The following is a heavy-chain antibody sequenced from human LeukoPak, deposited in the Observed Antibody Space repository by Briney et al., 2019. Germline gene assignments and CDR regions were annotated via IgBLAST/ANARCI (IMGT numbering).Heavy chain of an antibody. Sequence: GGSLRLSCAASGFTFSSYAMSWVRQAPGKGLEWVSSISGSGGDTYYVASVKGRFTISRDNSKNTLYLQMNSLRAEDTAVYYCAALSGVGVKIGFDHWGQGAL. CDR1: GFTFSSYA. CDR3: AALSGVGVKIGFDH. CDR2: ISGSGGDT. V-gene: IGHV3-23*01. J-gene: IGHJ4*03. D-gene: IGHD1-26*01.